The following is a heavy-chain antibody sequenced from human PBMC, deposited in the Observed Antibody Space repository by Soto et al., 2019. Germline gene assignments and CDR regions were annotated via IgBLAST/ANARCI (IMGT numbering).Heavy chain of an antibody. V-gene: IGHV3-33*01. CDR3: ARDIRDGDRSNYYYYYGMDV. J-gene: IGHJ6*02. Sequence: QVQLVESGGGVVQPGRSLRLSCAASGFTFSSYGMHWGRQAPGKGLEWVAVIWYDGSNKYYADSVKGRFTISRDNSKNTLYLQMNSPRAEDTAVYYCARDIRDGDRSNYYYYYGMDVWGQGTTVTVSS. D-gene: IGHD4-17*01. CDR1: GFTFSSYG. CDR2: IWYDGSNK.